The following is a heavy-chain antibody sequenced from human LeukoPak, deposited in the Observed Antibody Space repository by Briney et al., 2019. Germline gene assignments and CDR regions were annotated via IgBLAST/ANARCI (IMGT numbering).Heavy chain of an antibody. CDR1: GGTFSSYA. V-gene: IGHV1-69*13. J-gene: IGHJ5*02. CDR2: IIPIFGTA. Sequence: SVKVSCKASGGTFSSYAISSVGQAPGQGLEWMGGIIPIFGTANYAQKFQCRVTITADESTRTAYMELSSLRSEDTAVYYCARLGVGYDIQHWFDPWGQGTLVTVSS. D-gene: IGHD3-9*01. CDR3: ARLGVGYDIQHWFDP.